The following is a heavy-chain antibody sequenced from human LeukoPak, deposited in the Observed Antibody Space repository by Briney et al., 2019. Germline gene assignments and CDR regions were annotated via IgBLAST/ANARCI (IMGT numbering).Heavy chain of an antibody. CDR1: GGSFSGYY. V-gene: IGHV4-34*01. CDR3: ARTTIFGVVIKFDY. Sequence: SETLSLTCAVYGGSFSGYYWSWIRQPPGKGLEWIGEINHSGSTNYNPSLESRVTISVDTSKDQFSLKLSSVTAADTAVYYCARTTIFGVVIKFDYWGQGTLVTVSS. D-gene: IGHD3-3*01. J-gene: IGHJ4*02. CDR2: INHSGST.